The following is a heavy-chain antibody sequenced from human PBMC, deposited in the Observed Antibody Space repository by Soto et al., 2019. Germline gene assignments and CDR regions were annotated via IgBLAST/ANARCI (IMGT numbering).Heavy chain of an antibody. CDR3: ARESLRYSGMMGFDY. V-gene: IGHV4-59*01. J-gene: IGHJ4*02. CDR1: GGSISSYY. Sequence: SETLSLTCTVSGGSISSYYWSWIRQPPGKGLEWIGYIYYSGSTNYNPSLKSRVTISVDTSKNQFSLKLSSVTAADTAVYYCARESLRYSGMMGFDYLGQGTLVTVSS. D-gene: IGHD5-12*01. CDR2: IYYSGST.